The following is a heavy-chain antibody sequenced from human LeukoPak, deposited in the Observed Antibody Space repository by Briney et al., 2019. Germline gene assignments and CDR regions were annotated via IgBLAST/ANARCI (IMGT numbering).Heavy chain of an antibody. CDR1: GFIFSDYY. Sequence: GGSLRLSCAASGFIFSDYYMSWIRQAPGKGLEWVSYITSDNTVYYSDSVKGRWTISRDNHKNSIYLQMNSLRYEDAAFYYCARVVSSRSAVGFGPWGQGTLVTVSS. J-gene: IGHJ5*02. CDR2: ITSDNTV. V-gene: IGHV3-11*01. D-gene: IGHD5/OR15-5a*01. CDR3: ARVVSSRSAVGFGP.